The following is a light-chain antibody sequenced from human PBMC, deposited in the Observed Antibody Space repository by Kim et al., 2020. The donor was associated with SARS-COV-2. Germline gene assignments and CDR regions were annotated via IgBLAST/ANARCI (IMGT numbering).Light chain of an antibody. J-gene: IGLJ2*01. CDR1: SSGVGDYNY. CDR3: SSYTSSSTLI. CDR2: DVN. Sequence: QSALAQPASVSGSPGQSITISCTGTSSGVGDYNYVSWYQQHPGKAPKLMIYDVNERPSGVSNRFSGSKSGDTASLTISGLQAEDEADYYCSSYTSSSTLIFGGGTQLTVL. V-gene: IGLV2-14*03.